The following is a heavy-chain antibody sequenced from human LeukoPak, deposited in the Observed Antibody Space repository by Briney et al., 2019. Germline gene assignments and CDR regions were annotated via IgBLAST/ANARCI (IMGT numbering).Heavy chain of an antibody. V-gene: IGHV3-23*01. CDR1: GFTFSSYA. J-gene: IGHJ4*02. D-gene: IGHD3-10*01. CDR2: ISGSGGST. CDR3: AKGARYYYGSGSFEIDY. Sequence: GSLRLSCAASGFTFSSYAMSWVRQAPGKGLEWVSAISGSGGSTYYADSVKGRFTISRDNSKNTLYLQMNSLRAEDTAVYYCAKGARYYYGSGSFEIDYWGQGTLVTVSS.